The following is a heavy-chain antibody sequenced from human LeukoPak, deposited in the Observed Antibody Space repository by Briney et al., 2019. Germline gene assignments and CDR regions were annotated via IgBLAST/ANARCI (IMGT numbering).Heavy chain of an antibody. CDR1: GYTFTGYY. CDR3: ARDSLRSGYSYGLVDYFDY. D-gene: IGHD5-18*01. J-gene: IGHJ4*02. Sequence: ASVKVSCKASGYTFTGYYMHWVRQAPGQGLEWMGRINPNSGGTNYAQKFQGRVTMTRDTSISTAYMELSRLGSDDTAVYYCARDSLRSGYSYGLVDYFDYWGQGTLVTVSS. V-gene: IGHV1-2*06. CDR2: INPNSGGT.